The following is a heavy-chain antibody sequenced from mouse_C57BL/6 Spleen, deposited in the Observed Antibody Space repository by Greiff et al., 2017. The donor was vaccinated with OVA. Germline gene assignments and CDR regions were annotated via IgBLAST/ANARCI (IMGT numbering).Heavy chain of an antibody. V-gene: IGHV14-2*01. J-gene: IGHJ2*01. CDR1: GFNIKDYY. CDR2: IDPEDGET. CDR3: ARDYGSSYYDY. D-gene: IGHD1-1*01. Sequence: VQLQQSGAELVKPGASGKLSCPASGFNIKDYYMHLVEPRTEQGLEWIGRIDPEDGETKYAPKFQGKATITADTSSNTAYLQLSSLTSEDTAVYYCARDYGSSYYDYWGQGTTLTVSS.